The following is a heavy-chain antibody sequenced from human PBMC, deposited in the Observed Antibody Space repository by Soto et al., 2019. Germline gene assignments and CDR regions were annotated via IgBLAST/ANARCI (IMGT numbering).Heavy chain of an antibody. Sequence: QVELVESGGGVVQPGRSLRLSCAASGFTFSSYALHWVRQAPGKGLEWVAIISYDGTGKSYADSVKGRFTISRDDSKNTLYLQMSSLRSEDTAVYYCARDQRRYSSGLYYFDYWGQGTLVTVSS. CDR3: ARDQRRYSSGLYYFDY. CDR1: GFTFSSYA. J-gene: IGHJ4*02. V-gene: IGHV3-30-3*01. D-gene: IGHD5-18*01. CDR2: ISYDGTGK.